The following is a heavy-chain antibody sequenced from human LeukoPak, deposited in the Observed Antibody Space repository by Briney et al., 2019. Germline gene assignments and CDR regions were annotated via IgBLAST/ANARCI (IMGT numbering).Heavy chain of an antibody. CDR3: ARGGTTGTTPGDYFDY. CDR1: GFTFSSYS. Sequence: GGSLRLSCAASGFTFSSYSMNWVRQAPGKGLEWVSSISSSSSYIYYADSVKGRFTISRDNAKNSLYPQMNSLRAEDTAVYYCARGGTTGTTPGDYFDYWGQGTLVTVSS. D-gene: IGHD1-1*01. J-gene: IGHJ4*02. V-gene: IGHV3-21*01. CDR2: ISSSSSYI.